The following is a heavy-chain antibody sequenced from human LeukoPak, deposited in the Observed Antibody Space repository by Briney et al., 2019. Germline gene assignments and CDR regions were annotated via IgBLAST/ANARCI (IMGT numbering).Heavy chain of an antibody. V-gene: IGHV3-30-3*01. CDR3: ARETGSAVGSTDFDY. J-gene: IGHJ4*02. Sequence: HPGGSLRLSCAASGFTVSSYAIHWVRQDPSKGLEWVAVISYDGSNKYYADSVKGRFTISRDNSKNTLYLQMNSLRAEDTAVYYCARETGSAVGSTDFDYWGQGTLVTVSS. D-gene: IGHD4-17*01. CDR2: ISYDGSNK. CDR1: GFTVSSYA.